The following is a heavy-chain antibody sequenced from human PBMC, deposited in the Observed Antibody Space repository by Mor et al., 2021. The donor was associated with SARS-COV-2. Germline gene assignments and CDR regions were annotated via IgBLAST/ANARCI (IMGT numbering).Heavy chain of an antibody. CDR2: YTSGST. V-gene: IGHV4-4*09. CDR3: RGSAKRQGFDY. Sequence: YTSGSTNYNPSLKSRVTISVDTSKNQFSLKLSSVTAADTAVYYCRGSAKRQGFDYWGQGTLVTVSS. J-gene: IGHJ4*02. D-gene: IGHD3-10*01.